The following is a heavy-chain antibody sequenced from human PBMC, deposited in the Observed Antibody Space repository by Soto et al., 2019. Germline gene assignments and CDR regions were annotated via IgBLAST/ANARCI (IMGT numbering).Heavy chain of an antibody. CDR2: ISYDGTNK. J-gene: IGHJ4*02. CDR3: AKDAGFSNSWYLIY. CDR1: GFTFSSYG. Sequence: QVQLVESGGGVVQPGRSLRLSCAASGFTFSSYGMHWVRQAPGKGLEWVAVISYDGTNKYFADSVKGRFTISRDNSKNTLYQQMNSRRAADTAVYYCAKDAGFSNSWYLIYWGQGTLVTVSS. D-gene: IGHD6-13*01. V-gene: IGHV3-30*18.